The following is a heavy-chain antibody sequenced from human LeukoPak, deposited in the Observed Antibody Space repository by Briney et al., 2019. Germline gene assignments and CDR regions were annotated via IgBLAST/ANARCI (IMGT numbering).Heavy chain of an antibody. V-gene: IGHV3-7*03. CDR2: IKEDGTET. CDR3: AKEGRSLQTY. D-gene: IGHD5-24*01. Sequence: ETLSLTCTVSGGSISGSSYYWGWIRQPPGKGLEWVANIKEDGTETYYVDSVKGRFTISRDNAKNSLYLQMNSLRVEDTAVYYCAKEGRSLQTYWGQGTLVTVSS. CDR1: GGSISGSSYY. J-gene: IGHJ4*02.